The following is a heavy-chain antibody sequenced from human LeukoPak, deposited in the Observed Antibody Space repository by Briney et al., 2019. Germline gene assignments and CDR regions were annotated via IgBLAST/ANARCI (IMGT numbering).Heavy chain of an antibody. CDR3: AKHNWNDGYYYYGMDV. CDR1: GFSFSSYA. Sequence: TGGSLRLSCVASGFSFSSYAMSWVRQAPGKGLEWVSAISGSGGSTYYADSVKGRFTISRDNSKNTLYLQMNSLRAEDTAVYCCAKHNWNDGYYYYGMDVWGHGTTVTVSS. J-gene: IGHJ6*02. CDR2: ISGSGGST. V-gene: IGHV3-23*01. D-gene: IGHD1-20*01.